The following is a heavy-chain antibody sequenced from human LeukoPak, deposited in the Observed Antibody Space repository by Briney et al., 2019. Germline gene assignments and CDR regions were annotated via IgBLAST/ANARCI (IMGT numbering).Heavy chain of an antibody. D-gene: IGHD3-3*01. CDR3: AKDESGGVGSFDY. Sequence: PGGSLRLSCAASGFTFSNYAMSWVRQAPGKGLEWVSAISSSGVSRYHADSVKGRFSISRDNSKNMLYLQMNSLRVEDTAVYYCAKDESGGVGSFDYWGQGTLVTVSS. J-gene: IGHJ4*02. CDR1: GFTFSNYA. CDR2: ISSSGVSR. V-gene: IGHV3-23*01.